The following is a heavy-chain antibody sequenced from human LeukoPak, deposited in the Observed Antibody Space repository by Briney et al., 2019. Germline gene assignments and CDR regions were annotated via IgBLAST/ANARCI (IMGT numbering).Heavy chain of an antibody. CDR3: ARGLRYCSGGSCYKQYYFDY. V-gene: IGHV4-34*01. CDR1: GGSFSGYY. J-gene: IGHJ4*02. Sequence: PSETLSLTCAVYGGSFSGYYWSWIRQPPGKGLEWIGEINHSGSTNYNPSLKSRVTISVDTSKNQFSLKLSSVTAADTAVYYCARGLRYCSGGSCYKQYYFDYWGQGTLVTVSS. D-gene: IGHD2-15*01. CDR2: INHSGST.